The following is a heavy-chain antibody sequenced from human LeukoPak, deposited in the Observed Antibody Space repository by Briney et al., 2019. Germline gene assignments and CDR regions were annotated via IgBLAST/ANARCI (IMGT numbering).Heavy chain of an antibody. V-gene: IGHV3-74*01. J-gene: IGHJ4*02. CDR1: GFSFSGHW. Sequence: GGSLRLSCTASGFSFSGHWMHWARQLPGKGLVWVSRIRPTGSTTSYADSVKGRFTVSRDNAKNTLYLQVNYLRAEDTAVYYCARGPNSNWSGLDFWGQGTLLTVSS. D-gene: IGHD6-6*01. CDR3: ARGPNSNWSGLDF. CDR2: IRPTGSTT.